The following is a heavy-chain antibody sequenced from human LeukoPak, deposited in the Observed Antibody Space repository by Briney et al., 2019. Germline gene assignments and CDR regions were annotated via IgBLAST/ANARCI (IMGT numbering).Heavy chain of an antibody. J-gene: IGHJ4*02. V-gene: IGHV3-23*01. CDR2: ISGSGGST. Sequence: GGSLRLSCAASGFTFSSYGMSWVRQAPGKGLEWVSAISGSGGSTYYADSVKGRFTISRDNSKNTLYLQMGSLRAEDMAVYYCARDSDSSGWYDGLIDYWGQGTLVTVSS. CDR1: GFTFSSYG. D-gene: IGHD6-19*01. CDR3: ARDSDSSGWYDGLIDY.